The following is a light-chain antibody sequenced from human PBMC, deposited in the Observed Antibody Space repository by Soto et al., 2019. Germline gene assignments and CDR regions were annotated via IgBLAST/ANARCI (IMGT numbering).Light chain of an antibody. J-gene: IGKJ1*01. CDR2: GAS. CDR1: QSVNAN. Sequence: EVVMTQSPATLSVSPGERATLSCRASQSVNANLAWYQQKPGQAPRLLIHGASKRATGITARFSGSGFGTEFILTISSLKSEDFAVYYCQKYNTWLWTFGQGTKLEI. V-gene: IGKV3-15*01. CDR3: QKYNTWLWT.